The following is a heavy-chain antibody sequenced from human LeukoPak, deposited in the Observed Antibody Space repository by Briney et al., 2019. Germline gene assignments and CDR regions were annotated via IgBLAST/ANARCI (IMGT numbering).Heavy chain of an antibody. CDR3: ARIREYGMDV. CDR1: GFTSSSYS. Sequence: PGGSLRLSCAASGFTSSSYSMNWVRQAPGKGLEWVSYIFSSGSTIYYADSVKGRFTISRDNAKNSLYLQMTSLRDDDTAVYYCARIREYGMDVWGQGTTVTVSS. V-gene: IGHV3-48*02. J-gene: IGHJ6*02. CDR2: IFSSGSTI.